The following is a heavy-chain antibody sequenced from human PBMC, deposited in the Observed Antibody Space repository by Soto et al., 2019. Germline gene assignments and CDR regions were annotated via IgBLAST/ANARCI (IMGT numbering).Heavy chain of an antibody. CDR2: IIPILGIA. CDR1: GGTFSSYT. Sequence: QVQLVQSGAEVKKPGSSVKVSCKASGGTFSSYTISWVRQAPGQGLEWMGRIIPILGIANYAQKFQGRVTITADKSTSTAYMELSSLRSEDTAVYYCASDPYSSSWYGGYWGQGTLVTVSS. D-gene: IGHD6-13*01. CDR3: ASDPYSSSWYGGY. V-gene: IGHV1-69*02. J-gene: IGHJ4*02.